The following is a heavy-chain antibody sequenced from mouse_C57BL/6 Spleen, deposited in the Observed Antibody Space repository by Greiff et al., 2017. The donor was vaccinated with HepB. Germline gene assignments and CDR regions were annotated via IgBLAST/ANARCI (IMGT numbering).Heavy chain of an antibody. D-gene: IGHD1-1*01. CDR2: ILPGSGST. V-gene: IGHV1-9*01. J-gene: IGHJ2*01. CDR1: GYTFTGYW. CDR3: ALLITTVVAEDYFDY. Sequence: VQLQQSGAELMKPGASVKLSCKATGYTFTGYWIEWVKQRPGHGLEWIGEILPGSGSTNYNEKFKGKATFTADTSSNTAYMQLSSLTTEDSAIYYCALLITTVVAEDYFDYWGQGTTLTVSS.